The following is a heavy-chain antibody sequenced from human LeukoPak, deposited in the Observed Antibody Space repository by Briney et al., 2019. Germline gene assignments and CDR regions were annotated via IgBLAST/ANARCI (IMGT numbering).Heavy chain of an antibody. CDR1: GFIFRNGF. CDR3: AKESGWITGYGLDV. Sequence: GGSLRLSGADPGFIFRNGFRSGVGKARGKGWEGVSTISADGSTAYYADSMKGRLTISIDNSRNTLFLQMCSLRVEDTAIYYCAKESGWITGYGLDVWGQGTTVTVSS. CDR2: ISADGSTA. V-gene: IGHV3-23*01. D-gene: IGHD6-19*01. J-gene: IGHJ6*02.